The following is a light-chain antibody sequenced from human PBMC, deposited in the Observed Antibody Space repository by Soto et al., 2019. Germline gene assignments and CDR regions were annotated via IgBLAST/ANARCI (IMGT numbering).Light chain of an antibody. CDR2: EVF. CDR3: MQNLPWPRT. CDR1: QSLQNLDGYTY. V-gene: IGKV2-30*01. J-gene: IGKJ1*01. Sequence: DVQVTQSPLYLPVTLGQTATISCRSSQSLQNLDGYTYLNWFHQRPGQTPRRLIYEVFNRDAGVPDRFSGSGSGTDFTLKISRVEAEDVAVYYCMQNLPWPRTFGQGTKVEIK.